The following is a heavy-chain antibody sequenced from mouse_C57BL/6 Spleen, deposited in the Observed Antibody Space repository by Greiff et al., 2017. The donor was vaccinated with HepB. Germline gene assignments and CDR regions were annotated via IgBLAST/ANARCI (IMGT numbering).Heavy chain of an antibody. CDR2: ISSGSSTI. D-gene: IGHD2-1*01. Sequence: EVKLVESGGGLVKPGGSLKLSCAASGFTFSDYGMHWVRQAPEKGLEWVAYISSGSSTIYYADTVKGRFTISRDNAKNTPFLQMTSLRSEDTAMYYCARQGIYNGNYVGWYFDYWGQGTTLTVSS. J-gene: IGHJ2*01. CDR1: GFTFSDYG. V-gene: IGHV5-17*01. CDR3: ARQGIYNGNYVGWYFDY.